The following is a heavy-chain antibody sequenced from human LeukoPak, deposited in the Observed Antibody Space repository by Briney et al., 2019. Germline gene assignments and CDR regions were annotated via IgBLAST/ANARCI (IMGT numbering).Heavy chain of an antibody. J-gene: IGHJ4*02. CDR3: ARGRYSSGWPFDY. CDR2: INHSGST. D-gene: IGHD6-19*01. Sequence: SETLSLTCAVYGGSFSGYYWSWIRQPPGKGLEWIGEINHSGSTNYNPSLKSRVTISVDTSKNQFSLKLSSVTAADTAVYYCARGRYSSGWPFDYWGQGTLVTVSS. CDR1: GGSFSGYY. V-gene: IGHV4-34*01.